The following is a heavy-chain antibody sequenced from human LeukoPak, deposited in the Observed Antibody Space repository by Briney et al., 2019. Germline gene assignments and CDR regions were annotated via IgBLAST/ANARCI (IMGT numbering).Heavy chain of an antibody. Sequence: PSQTLSLTCTVSGGSISSGDYYWSWIRQPPGKGLEWIGYIYYSGSTYYNPSLKSRVTISVDTSKNQFSLKLSSVTAADTAVYYCARDYYDSSGYFRSYWFDPWGQGTLVTVSS. CDR1: GGSISSGDYY. D-gene: IGHD3-22*01. CDR2: IYYSGST. CDR3: ARDYYDSSGYFRSYWFDP. V-gene: IGHV4-30-4*01. J-gene: IGHJ5*02.